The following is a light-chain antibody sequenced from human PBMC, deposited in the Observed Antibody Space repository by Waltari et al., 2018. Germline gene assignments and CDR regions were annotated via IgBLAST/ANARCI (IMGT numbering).Light chain of an antibody. J-gene: IGLJ2*01. CDR2: YDR. Sequence: SYVLTQPPSVSVAPGQTARISCGGNNIRTKSVNWYQQKPGQAPVFVIYYDRDRASGIPERFSGSNSGNTATLTISRVEAEDEADYFCQVWDFTSDHVVFGGGTKLTVL. V-gene: IGLV3-21*04. CDR3: QVWDFTSDHVV. CDR1: NIRTKS.